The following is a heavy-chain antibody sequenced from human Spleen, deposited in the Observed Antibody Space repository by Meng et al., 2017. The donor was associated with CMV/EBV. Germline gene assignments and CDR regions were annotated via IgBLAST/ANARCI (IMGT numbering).Heavy chain of an antibody. V-gene: IGHV1-69*06. CDR3: ARVKRYCTGGSCSSTGYYGMDV. D-gene: IGHD2-15*01. Sequence: SVKVSCKASGGTFNNWFITWARQAPGQGLEWMGGKIPLFGGGNYARMFQGRVTIIADKRTSTAYVELSSLRSDDMAVYYCARVKRYCTGGSCSSTGYYGMDVWGQGTTVTVSS. J-gene: IGHJ6*02. CDR1: GGTFNNWF. CDR2: KIPLFGGG.